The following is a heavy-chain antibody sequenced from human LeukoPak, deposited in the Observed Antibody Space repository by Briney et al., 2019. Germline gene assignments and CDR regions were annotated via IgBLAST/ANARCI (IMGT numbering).Heavy chain of an antibody. Sequence: SETLSLTCAVYGGSFSGYYWSWIRQPPGKGLEWIGEINHSGSTNYNPSLKSRVTISVDRSKNQFSLKLSSVTAADTAVYYCARVGSRYYFDYWGQGTLVTVSS. CDR1: GGSFSGYY. CDR2: INHSGST. J-gene: IGHJ4*02. CDR3: ARVGSRYYFDY. V-gene: IGHV4-34*01. D-gene: IGHD2-15*01.